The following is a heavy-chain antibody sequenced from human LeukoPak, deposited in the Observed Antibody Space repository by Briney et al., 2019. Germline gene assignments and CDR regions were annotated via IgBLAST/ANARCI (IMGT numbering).Heavy chain of an antibody. J-gene: IGHJ4*02. CDR3: ARDPVEWELLLDY. CDR2: IKQDGDEK. Sequence: GGSLRLSCAASGFTFSSYWMNWVRQAPGKGLEWVANIKQDGDEKYYADSVKGRFSISRDNARNSVYLQMASLRVEDTAVYYCARDPVEWELLLDYWGQGTLVTVSS. D-gene: IGHD1-26*01. V-gene: IGHV3-7*01. CDR1: GFTFSSYW.